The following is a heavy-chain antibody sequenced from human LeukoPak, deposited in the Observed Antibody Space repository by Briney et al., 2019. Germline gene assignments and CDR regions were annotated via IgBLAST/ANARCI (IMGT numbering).Heavy chain of an antibody. J-gene: IGHJ4*02. CDR1: GFAFSNYE. D-gene: IGHD4/OR15-4a*01. Sequence: AGGSPRLSCAASGFAFSNYEMIWVRQAPGKEPEWVSYISSSGGLTYYADSVKGRFTVSRDNAKDSLFLHMNSLRVEDTAIYYCARDSLHDYGGTGYGYYFDYWGQGTLVTVSS. CDR3: ARDSLHDYGGTGYGYYFDY. CDR2: ISSSGGLT. V-gene: IGHV3-48*03.